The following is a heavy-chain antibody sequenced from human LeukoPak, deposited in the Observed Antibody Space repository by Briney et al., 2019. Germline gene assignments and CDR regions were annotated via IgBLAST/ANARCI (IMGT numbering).Heavy chain of an antibody. CDR1: GGSFSGYY. Sequence: KPSETLSLTCAVYGGSFSGYYWSWIRQPPGKGLEWIGEINHSGSTNYNPSPKSRVTISVDTSKNQFSLKLSSVTAADTAVYYCARLGARGRGAFDIWGQGTMVTVSS. V-gene: IGHV4-34*01. D-gene: IGHD5-12*01. CDR3: ARLGARGRGAFDI. CDR2: INHSGST. J-gene: IGHJ3*02.